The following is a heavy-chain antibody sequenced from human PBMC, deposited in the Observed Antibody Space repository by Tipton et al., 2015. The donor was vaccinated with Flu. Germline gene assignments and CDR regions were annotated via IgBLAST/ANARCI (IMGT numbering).Heavy chain of an antibody. D-gene: IGHD5-18*01. CDR1: GYTFTDYY. Sequence: QLVQSGPEVKKPGATVKISCKLSGYTFTDYYMHWVLQAPGKGLEWMGLIDPDADETIYAEKFQGRVTMTADTSTDTAYLELTSLTSEDTAVYYCTTRDSYGHRGAFDIWGQGTMVSVSS. CDR3: TTRDSYGHRGAFDI. J-gene: IGHJ3*02. V-gene: IGHV1-69-2*01. CDR2: IDPDADET.